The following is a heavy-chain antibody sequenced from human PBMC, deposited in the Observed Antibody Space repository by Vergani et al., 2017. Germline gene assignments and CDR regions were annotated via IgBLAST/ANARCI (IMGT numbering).Heavy chain of an antibody. CDR1: GDSITNGRFS. D-gene: IGHD3/OR15-3a*01. J-gene: IGHJ6*03. CDR2: IFPSGNS. CDR3: ARGQTGYSRDWSTYFFYMDV. V-gene: IGHV4-30-2*01. Sequence: QLQLQESGSGLVKPSQTLSLTCAVSGDSITNGRFSWNWIRQPPGKGPEWIGYIFPSGNSDYNPSLKNRVSISLDKSKNQFSLWVNSVTAADTAVYFCARGQTGYSRDWSTYFFYMDVWGKGTTVTVSS.